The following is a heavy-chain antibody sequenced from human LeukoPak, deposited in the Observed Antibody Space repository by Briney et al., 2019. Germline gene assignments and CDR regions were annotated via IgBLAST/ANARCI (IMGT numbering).Heavy chain of an antibody. CDR2: IWYDGGNK. Sequence: PGRSLRLSCAASGFTFSNHGMHWVRQAPGKGLEWVAVIWYDGGNKYYADSVKGRFTISRDNSKNTLFLQMNSLRAEETALYYCARDRSSTYSDYWGQGTLVTVSS. CDR1: GFTFSNHG. J-gene: IGHJ4*02. CDR3: ARDRSSTYSDY. V-gene: IGHV3-33*01. D-gene: IGHD2-2*01.